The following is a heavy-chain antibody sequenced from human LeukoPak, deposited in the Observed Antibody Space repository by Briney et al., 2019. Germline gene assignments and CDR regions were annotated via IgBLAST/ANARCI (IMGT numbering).Heavy chain of an antibody. CDR3: ARDRGVLYYYYVMAF. V-gene: IGHV1-69*13. Sequence: ASVKVSCKASGGTSSSYAISWVRQAPGQGLEWMGGIIPIFGTANYAQKFQGRVTITADESTSTAYMELSSLRSEDTAVYYCARDRGVLYYYYVMAFGGQGPTVTVSS. J-gene: IGHJ6*02. D-gene: IGHD3-10*01. CDR1: GGTSSSYA. CDR2: IIPIFGTA.